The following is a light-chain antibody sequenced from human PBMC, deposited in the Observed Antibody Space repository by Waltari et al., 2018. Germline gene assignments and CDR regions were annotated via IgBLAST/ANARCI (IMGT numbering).Light chain of an antibody. J-gene: IGLJ2*01. V-gene: IGLV1-44*01. CDR2: SKN. CDR3: ATWDDSLNGVV. CDR1: SSNIGRNT. Sequence: QSVLTQPPSASGTPGQRVTISCYGSSSNIGRNTVNWYRQVPGTAPKFLRYSKNQGPAGGPDRFAGSKSGPSASLAISGLQSEDEADYYCATWDDSLNGVVFGGGTKLTVL.